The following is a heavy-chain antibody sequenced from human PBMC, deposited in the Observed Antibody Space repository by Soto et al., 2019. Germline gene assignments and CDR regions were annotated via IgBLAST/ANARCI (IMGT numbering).Heavy chain of an antibody. Sequence: GASVKVSCKASGGTFSSYAISWVRQAPGLGLEWMGGIIPIFGTANYAQKFQGRVTITADESTSTAYMELSSLRSEDTAVYYCARSYYYDSSGSGLKGWFDPWGQGTLVTVSS. D-gene: IGHD3-22*01. V-gene: IGHV1-69*13. J-gene: IGHJ5*02. CDR2: IIPIFGTA. CDR3: ARSYYYDSSGSGLKGWFDP. CDR1: GGTFSSYA.